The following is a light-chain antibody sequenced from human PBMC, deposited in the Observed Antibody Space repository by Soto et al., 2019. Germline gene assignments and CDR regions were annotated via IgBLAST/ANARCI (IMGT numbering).Light chain of an antibody. J-gene: IGKJ5*01. CDR1: QSVSSY. Sequence: EIVLTQSPATLSLSPGERATLSCRASQSVSSYLAWYQQKPGQAPRLLIYDASNRATGIPARFSGSGSGTDFTLTISRLAPEDFVVYYCQQRSNWLITFGQGTRLEIK. CDR2: DAS. CDR3: QQRSNWLIT. V-gene: IGKV3-11*01.